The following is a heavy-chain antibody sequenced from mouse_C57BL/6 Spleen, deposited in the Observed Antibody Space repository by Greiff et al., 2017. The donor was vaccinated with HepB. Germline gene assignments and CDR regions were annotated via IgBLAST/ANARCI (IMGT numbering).Heavy chain of an antibody. CDR2: ISDGGSYT. V-gene: IGHV5-4*01. D-gene: IGHD2-4*01. J-gene: IGHJ4*01. CDR3: ARDVYYDYDSYAMDY. Sequence: EVKLMESGGGLVKPGGSLKLSCAASGFTFSSYAMSWVRQTPEKRLEWVATISDGGSYTYYPDNVKGRFTISRDNAKNNLYLQMSHLKSEDTAMYYCARDVYYDYDSYAMDYWGQGTSVTVSS. CDR1: GFTFSSYA.